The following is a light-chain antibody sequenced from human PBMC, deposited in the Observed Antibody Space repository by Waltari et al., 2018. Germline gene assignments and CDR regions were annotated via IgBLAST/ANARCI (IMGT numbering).Light chain of an antibody. V-gene: IGLV1-44*01. CDR1: ISNIGGNA. CDR3: ATWDDSLNGFYV. CDR2: SNS. J-gene: IGLJ1*01. Sequence: QSVLTQPPSASGTPGQRVTISCSGSISNIGGNAVNWYQHLPGTAPKLLIYSNSQRPSGVPDRFSGSTSGTSAYLAISELQSGDEADYYCATWDDSLNGFYVFGTGTKVTVL.